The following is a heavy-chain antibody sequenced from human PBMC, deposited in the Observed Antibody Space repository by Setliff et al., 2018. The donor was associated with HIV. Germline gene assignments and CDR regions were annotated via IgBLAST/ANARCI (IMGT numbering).Heavy chain of an antibody. J-gene: IGHJ6*03. V-gene: IGHV3-21*01. CDR1: GFTFRSFS. CDR2: ISGSGSYI. CDR3: AKLSGGSFYVNLYYYMDV. Sequence: GGSLRLSCTASGFTFRSFSMNWVRQAPGKGPEWVSSISGSGSYIFYADSLKGRFTISRDNAKNSLYLQMNSLRAEDTAVYYCAKLSGGSFYVNLYYYMDVWGKGTTVTVSS. D-gene: IGHD1-26*01.